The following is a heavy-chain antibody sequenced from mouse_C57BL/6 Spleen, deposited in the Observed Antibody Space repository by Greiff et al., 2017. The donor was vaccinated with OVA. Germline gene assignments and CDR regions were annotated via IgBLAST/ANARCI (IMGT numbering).Heavy chain of an antibody. CDR3: ARDMAHYFDY. Sequence: EVQGVESGGGLVKPGGSLKLSCAASGFTFSSYAMSWVRQTPEKRLEWVATISDGGSYTYYPDNVKGRFTISRDNAKNNLYLQMSHLKSEDTAMYYCARDMAHYFDYWGQGTTLTVSS. D-gene: IGHD1-1*02. V-gene: IGHV5-4*01. CDR1: GFTFSSYA. CDR2: ISDGGSYT. J-gene: IGHJ2*01.